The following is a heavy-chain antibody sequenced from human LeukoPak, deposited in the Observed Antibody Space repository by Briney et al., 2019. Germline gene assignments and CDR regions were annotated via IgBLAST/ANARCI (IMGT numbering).Heavy chain of an antibody. D-gene: IGHD3-22*01. CDR2: IYYSGST. V-gene: IGHV4-59*01. CDR1: GGFISSYY. Sequence: PSETLSLTCTVSGGFISSYYWSWIRQPPGKGLEWIGYIYYSGSTNYNPSLKSRVTISVDTSKNHFSLKLSSVTAADTAVYYCARAYYDSSNGFYYYCMDVWGEGTTVTVSS. J-gene: IGHJ6*03. CDR3: ARAYYDSSNGFYYYCMDV.